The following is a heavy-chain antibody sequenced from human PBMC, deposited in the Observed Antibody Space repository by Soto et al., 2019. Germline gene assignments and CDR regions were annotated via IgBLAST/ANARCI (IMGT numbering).Heavy chain of an antibody. D-gene: IGHD1-26*01. J-gene: IGHJ4*02. CDR2: IIPISGRA. Sequence: QVQLVQSGAEVKKPGSSVKVSCKASGGTFSTYAISWVRQAPGQGLEWMGGIIPISGRANYAQKFQDRVTITADESTNTAYMELSSLRSEDTAVYYCARASKNIVGVLYYFEYWGQGTLITVSS. V-gene: IGHV1-69*01. CDR3: ARASKNIVGVLYYFEY. CDR1: GGTFSTYA.